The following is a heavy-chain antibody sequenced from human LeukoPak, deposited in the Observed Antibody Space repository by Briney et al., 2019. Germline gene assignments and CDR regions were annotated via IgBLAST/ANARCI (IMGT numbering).Heavy chain of an antibody. CDR3: ARDPLLYCSGGSCYYYYGMDV. Sequence: ASVKVSCKTSGYTFTSYAMHWVRQAPGQRLEWMGWINAGNGNTKYSQKFQGRVTITRDTSASTAYMELSSLRSEDTAVYYCARDPLLYCSGGSCYYYYGMDVWGQGTTVTVSS. CDR1: GYTFTSYA. V-gene: IGHV1-3*01. J-gene: IGHJ6*02. CDR2: INAGNGNT. D-gene: IGHD2-15*01.